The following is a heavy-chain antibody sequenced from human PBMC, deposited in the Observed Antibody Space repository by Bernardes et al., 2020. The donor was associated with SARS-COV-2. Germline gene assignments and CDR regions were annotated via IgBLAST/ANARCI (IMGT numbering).Heavy chain of an antibody. CDR2: IYRCGST. Sequence: GGSLKLSCAASGFTVSSTYMGWVRQAPGPGLEWVSVIYRCGSTYYADSVKGRFSISRDNSKNTLFLQMNSLRVEDTAVYYCASRMATSWGFDYWGQGTLVTVSS. CDR1: GFTVSSTY. J-gene: IGHJ4*02. D-gene: IGHD3-16*01. V-gene: IGHV3-66*02. CDR3: ASRMATSWGFDY.